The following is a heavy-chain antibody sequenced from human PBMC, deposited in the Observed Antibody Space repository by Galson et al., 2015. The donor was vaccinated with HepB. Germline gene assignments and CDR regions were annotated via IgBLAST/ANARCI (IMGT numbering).Heavy chain of an antibody. CDR2: ITPKNGNT. D-gene: IGHD6-13*01. J-gene: IGHJ4*02. Sequence: SCKASGYSFANYRISWVRQAPGQGLEWMGWITPKNGNTKYAQRFQGRVTMTTDTSTTIAYMELRGLKSDDTAVYFCAREGAAGTLSNFWGQGSLVTVSS. CDR1: GYSFANYR. CDR3: AREGAAGTLSNF. V-gene: IGHV1-18*01.